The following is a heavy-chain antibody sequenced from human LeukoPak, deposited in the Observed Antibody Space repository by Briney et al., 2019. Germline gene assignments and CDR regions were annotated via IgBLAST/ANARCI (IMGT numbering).Heavy chain of an antibody. J-gene: IGHJ3*02. CDR3: ARDLRFGESDSFDI. Sequence: ASVTVSCKASGYTFTGYYMHWVRQAPGQGLEWMGWINPNSGDTNFAQKFQGWVTMTRDTSIGTAYMELRRLKSDDTAVYYCARDLRFGESDSFDIWGQGTMVTVSS. CDR1: GYTFTGYY. V-gene: IGHV1-2*04. D-gene: IGHD3-10*01. CDR2: INPNSGDT.